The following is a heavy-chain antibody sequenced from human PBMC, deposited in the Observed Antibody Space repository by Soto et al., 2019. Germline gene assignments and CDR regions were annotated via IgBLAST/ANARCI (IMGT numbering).Heavy chain of an antibody. V-gene: IGHV4-30-4*01. CDR1: GGSISSGDYY. D-gene: IGHD3-3*01. Sequence: ASETLSLTCTVSGGSISSGDYYWSWIRQPPGKGLEWIGFIYYSGSTYYNPSLKSRVTISVDTSKNHFSLKLSSVTAADTAVYYCARRGMYYDFWSGYSSYYYYAMDVWGQGTTVTVSS. CDR2: IYYSGST. J-gene: IGHJ6*02. CDR3: ARRGMYYDFWSGYSSYYYYAMDV.